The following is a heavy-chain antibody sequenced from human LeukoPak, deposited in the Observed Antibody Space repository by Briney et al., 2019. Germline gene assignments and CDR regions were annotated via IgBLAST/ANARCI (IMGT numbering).Heavy chain of an antibody. CDR3: ATAPNSYYYYMDF. V-gene: IGHV3-48*03. Sequence: PGGSLRLSCAASGFTFSSYEMNWVRQAPGKGLEWVSYISTSSTIYYADSVKGRFTISRDNAKNSLYLQMHGLRGDDTATYFCATAPNSYYYYMDFWGKGTTVTVSS. CDR2: ISTSSTI. J-gene: IGHJ6*03. CDR1: GFTFSSYE.